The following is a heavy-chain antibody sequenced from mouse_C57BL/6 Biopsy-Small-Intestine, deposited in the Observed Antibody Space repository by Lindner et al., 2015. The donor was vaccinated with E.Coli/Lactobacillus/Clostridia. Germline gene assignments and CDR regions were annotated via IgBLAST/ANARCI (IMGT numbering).Heavy chain of an antibody. CDR2: INPSSGYT. Sequence: VQLQESGAELARPGASVKMSCKASGYTFTSYTMHWVKQRPGQGLEWIGYINPSSGYTKYNQKFKDKATLTADKSSSTAYIQLSSLTSEDSAVYFCASDWAYAMDYWGQGTSVIVSS. D-gene: IGHD4-1*01. CDR1: GYTFTSYT. V-gene: IGHV1-4*01. J-gene: IGHJ4*01. CDR3: ASDWAYAMDY.